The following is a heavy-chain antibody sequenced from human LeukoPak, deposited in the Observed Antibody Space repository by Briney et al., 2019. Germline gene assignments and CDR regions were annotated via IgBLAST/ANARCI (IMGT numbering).Heavy chain of an antibody. D-gene: IGHD5-18*01. V-gene: IGHV3-21*01. Sequence: GGSLRLSCAASGFTSSSYSVNWVRQAPGKGLEWVSSISSSSSYIYYADSVKGRFTISRDNAKNSLYLQMNSLRAEDTAVYYCARDWGTAMGSNWFDPWGQGTLVTVSS. J-gene: IGHJ5*02. CDR3: ARDWGTAMGSNWFDP. CDR2: ISSSSSYI. CDR1: GFTSSSYS.